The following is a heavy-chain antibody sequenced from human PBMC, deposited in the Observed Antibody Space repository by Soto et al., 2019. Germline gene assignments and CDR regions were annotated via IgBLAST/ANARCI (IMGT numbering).Heavy chain of an antibody. Sequence: PGGSLRLSCAASGFTFSSYSMNWVRQAPGKGLEWVSSISSSSSYIYYADSVKGRFTISRDNAKNSLYLQMNSLRAEDTAVYYCARDRRIVVPAAMDYYYYGMDVWGQGTTVTVSS. CDR3: ARDRRIVVPAAMDYYYYGMDV. V-gene: IGHV3-21*01. D-gene: IGHD2-2*01. CDR1: GFTFSSYS. CDR2: ISSSSSYI. J-gene: IGHJ6*02.